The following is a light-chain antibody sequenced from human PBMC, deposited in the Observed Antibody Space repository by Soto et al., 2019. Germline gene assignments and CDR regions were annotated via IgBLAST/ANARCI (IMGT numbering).Light chain of an antibody. V-gene: IGKV3-15*01. Sequence: MTQSPVTLSVSPGERVTLSCRASQSVRSDLAWYQKKPGQPPRLLIYGAATSATGIPARFSGSGSGTEFTLTINSLQSEDFALYSCQQYNIWPLTFGGGTRVQIK. J-gene: IGKJ4*01. CDR1: QSVRSD. CDR3: QQYNIWPLT. CDR2: GAA.